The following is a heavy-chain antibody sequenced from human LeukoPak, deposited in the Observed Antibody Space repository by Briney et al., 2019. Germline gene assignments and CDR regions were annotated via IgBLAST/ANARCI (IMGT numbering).Heavy chain of an antibody. J-gene: IGHJ4*02. V-gene: IGHV3-21*01. Sequence: GGSLRLSCAGSGFTLSSHEMNWVRQAPGKGLEWVSSISSSSSYIYYADSVKGRFTISRDNAKNSLYLQMNSLRAEDTAVYYCATLAVPAAIGNWGQGTLVTVSS. CDR3: ATLAVPAAIGN. CDR2: ISSSSSYI. D-gene: IGHD2-2*01. CDR1: GFTLSSHE.